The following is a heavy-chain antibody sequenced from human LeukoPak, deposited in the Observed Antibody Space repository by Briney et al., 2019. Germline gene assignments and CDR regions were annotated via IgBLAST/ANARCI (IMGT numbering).Heavy chain of an antibody. D-gene: IGHD5-12*01. CDR3: ARDSGYDKSWAFDY. Sequence: GGSLRLSCAASGFTFSSYNMNWVRQAPGKGLEWVSSISTSTTYKYYADSVKGRFTISRDNAQKLLYLQMNSLRAEDTAVYYCARDSGYDKSWAFDYWGQGTLDTVSS. CDR1: GFTFSSYN. V-gene: IGHV3-21*04. J-gene: IGHJ4*02. CDR2: ISTSTTYK.